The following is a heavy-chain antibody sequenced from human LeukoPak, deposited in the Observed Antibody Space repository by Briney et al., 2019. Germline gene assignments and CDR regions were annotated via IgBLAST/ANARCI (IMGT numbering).Heavy chain of an antibody. CDR3: ARVWGAIDY. CDR2: INPNSGGT. J-gene: IGHJ4*02. V-gene: IGHV1/OR15-1*04. Sequence: GASVKVSCKASGYIFTDYYMHWVRQAPGQELGWMGRINPNSGGTNYAQKFQGRVTMTRDTSISTAYMELSSLRSEDTAVYYCARVWGAIDYWGQGTLVTVSS. CDR1: GYIFTDYY. D-gene: IGHD1-26*01.